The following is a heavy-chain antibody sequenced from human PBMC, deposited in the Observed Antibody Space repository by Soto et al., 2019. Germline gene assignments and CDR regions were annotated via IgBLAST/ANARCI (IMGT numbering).Heavy chain of an antibody. D-gene: IGHD2-15*01. V-gene: IGHV4-31*03. J-gene: IGHJ4*02. CDR3: ASGPIQFCSGGTCYIV. CDR2: IYSSGNT. Sequence: QVQLQESGPGLVKPSQTLSLTCTVSGGSITSGGNYWSWIRQHPGKGLEWIGYIYSSGNTYYNPSLKSRVTISLDTSKNHFSLKLSSVTAADTAVYYCASGPIQFCSGGTCYIVWGQGTLVTVSS. CDR1: GGSITSGGNY.